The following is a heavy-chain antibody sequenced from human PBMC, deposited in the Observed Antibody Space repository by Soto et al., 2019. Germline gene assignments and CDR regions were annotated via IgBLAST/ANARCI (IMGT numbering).Heavy chain of an antibody. CDR2: ISYDGSNK. CDR3: ARAYHKKDCSGVSCYSDYYGMDV. CDR1: GFTFSSYA. J-gene: IGHJ6*02. V-gene: IGHV3-30-3*01. Sequence: GGSLRLSCAASGFTFSSYAMHWVRQAPGRGLEWVAVISYDGSNKYYADSVKGRFTISRDNSKNTLYLQMNSLRAEDTAVYYCARAYHKKDCSGVSCYSDYYGMDVWGQGTTVTVSS. D-gene: IGHD2-15*01.